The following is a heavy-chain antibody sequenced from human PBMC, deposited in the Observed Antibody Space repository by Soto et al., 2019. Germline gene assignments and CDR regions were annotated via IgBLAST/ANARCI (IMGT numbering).Heavy chain of an antibody. CDR2: ISAYNGNT. V-gene: IGHV1-18*04. J-gene: IGHJ4*02. CDR1: GYTFTSYG. D-gene: IGHD3-22*01. Sequence: ASVKVSCKASGYTFTSYGISWVRQAPGQGLEWMGWISAYNGNTNYAQKLQGRVTMTTDTSTSTAYMELRSLRSDDTAVYYCARDYSYDSSGYPYSFDYWGQGTLVTVYS. CDR3: ARDYSYDSSGYPYSFDY.